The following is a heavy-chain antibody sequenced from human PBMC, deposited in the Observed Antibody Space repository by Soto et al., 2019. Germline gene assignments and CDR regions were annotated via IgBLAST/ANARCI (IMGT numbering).Heavy chain of an antibody. CDR2: IKQDGSEK. CDR1: GFIFRSYW. D-gene: IGHD3-22*01. J-gene: IGHJ3*02. V-gene: IGHV3-7*03. CDR3: ASAVLVVVGLDAFDI. Sequence: GGSLRLSCAASGFIFRSYWMSWVRQAPGKGLEWVANIKQDGSEKYYVDSVKGRFTISRDNAKNSLYLQMNSLRAEDTAVYYCASAVLVVVGLDAFDIWGQGTMVTVSS.